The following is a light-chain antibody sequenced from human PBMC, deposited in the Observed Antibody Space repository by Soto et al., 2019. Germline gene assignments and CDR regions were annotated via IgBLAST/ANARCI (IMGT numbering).Light chain of an antibody. CDR3: QHYDGSPLT. CDR2: GAS. CDR1: QSVSSN. V-gene: IGKV3D-15*01. J-gene: IGKJ4*01. Sequence: ELVMTQSPATLSVSPGERATLSCRASQSVSSNLAWYQQKPGQAPRLLIYGASTRVTDVPDRFSGSGSGTDFTLTISRLETEDFAMYYCQHYDGSPLTFGGGSMVDVK.